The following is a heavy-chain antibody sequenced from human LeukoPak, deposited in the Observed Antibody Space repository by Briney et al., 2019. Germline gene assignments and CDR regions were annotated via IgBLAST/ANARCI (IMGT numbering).Heavy chain of an antibody. Sequence: GGSLRLSCAASGFTFSDYYMSWLRQAAGKGVEWVSYISSSGSTIYYADSVKGRFTISSDNSKNMLYLQMNSLRAEDTAVYYCAKEWVRTCFFEHWGQGTLVTVSS. D-gene: IGHD1-26*01. J-gene: IGHJ4*02. CDR3: AKEWVRTCFFEH. CDR1: GFTFSDYY. V-gene: IGHV3-11*04. CDR2: ISSSGSTI.